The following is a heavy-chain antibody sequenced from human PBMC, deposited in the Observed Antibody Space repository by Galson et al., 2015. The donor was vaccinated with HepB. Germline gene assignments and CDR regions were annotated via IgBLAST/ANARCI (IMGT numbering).Heavy chain of an antibody. Sequence: SLRLSCAASGFFFSDYAMHWVRQAPGKGLEWVAFISFDGSDKSYADSVKGRLTISRDNSKTTVYLQMNSLRVDDTAVYYCARNSVAGSFDYWGQGTLVTVSS. CDR2: ISFDGSDK. CDR3: ARNSVAGSFDY. CDR1: GFFFSDYA. J-gene: IGHJ4*02. D-gene: IGHD6-19*01. V-gene: IGHV3-30*04.